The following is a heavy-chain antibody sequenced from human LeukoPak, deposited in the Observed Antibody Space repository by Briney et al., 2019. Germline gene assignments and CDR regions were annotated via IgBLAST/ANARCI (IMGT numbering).Heavy chain of an antibody. J-gene: IGHJ4*02. Sequence: GESLKISCKGSGYSFTSYWIGWVRQMPGKGLEWMGIIYPGDSDTRYSPSFQGQVTISGDKPISTAYLQWSRLKYSDATMYYCARHIRYSSGWYYFDYWGQGTLVTVSS. D-gene: IGHD6-19*01. CDR3: ARHIRYSSGWYYFDY. CDR2: IYPGDSDT. V-gene: IGHV5-51*01. CDR1: GYSFTSYW.